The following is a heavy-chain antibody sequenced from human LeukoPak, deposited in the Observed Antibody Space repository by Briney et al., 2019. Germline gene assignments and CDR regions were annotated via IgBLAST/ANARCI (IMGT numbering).Heavy chain of an antibody. CDR1: GGTFSSYA. CDR3: ASSLSSGWTYYGMDV. Sequence: ASVKVSCKASGGTFSSYAISWVRQVPGQGLEWMGGIIPIFGTANYAQKFQGRVTITADESTSTAYMELSSLRSEDTAVYYCASSLSSGWTYYGMDVWGQGTTVTVSS. CDR2: IIPIFGTA. D-gene: IGHD6-19*01. J-gene: IGHJ6*02. V-gene: IGHV1-69*13.